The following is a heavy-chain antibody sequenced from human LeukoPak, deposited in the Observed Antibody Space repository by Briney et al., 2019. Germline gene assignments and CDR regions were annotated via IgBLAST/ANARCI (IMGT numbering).Heavy chain of an antibody. J-gene: IGHJ3*02. CDR1: GYTFTGYY. Sequence: GASVKVSCKASGYTFTGYYMHWVRQAPGQGLEWMGWINPNSGGTNYAQKFQGRVTMTRDTPISTAYMELSRLRSDDTAVYYCAREMSYGSGSYGPDAFDIWGQGTMVTVSS. V-gene: IGHV1-2*02. CDR3: AREMSYGSGSYGPDAFDI. D-gene: IGHD3-10*01. CDR2: INPNSGGT.